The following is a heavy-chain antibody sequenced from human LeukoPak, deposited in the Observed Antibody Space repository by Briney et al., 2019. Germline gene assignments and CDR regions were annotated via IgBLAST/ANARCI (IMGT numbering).Heavy chain of an antibody. CDR2: ISGSGGST. Sequence: GGSLRLSCVASGFTFSSYAMSWVRQAPGKGLEWVSAISGSGGSTYYADSVKGRFTISRDNSKNTLYLQMNSLRAEDTAVYYCAKIQASFYGGKARNYFDYWGQGTLVTVSS. J-gene: IGHJ4*02. V-gene: IGHV3-23*01. CDR3: AKIQASFYGGKARNYFDY. CDR1: GFTFSSYA. D-gene: IGHD4-23*01.